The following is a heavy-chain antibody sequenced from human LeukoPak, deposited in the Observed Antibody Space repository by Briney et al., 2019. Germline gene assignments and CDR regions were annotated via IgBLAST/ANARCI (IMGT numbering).Heavy chain of an antibody. CDR2: INHSGST. CDR3: ASVYGYLVY. J-gene: IGHJ4*02. Sequence: SETLSLTCAVYGGSFSGYYWSWIRQPPGKGLEWIGEINHSGSTNYNPSLKSRVTISVDTSKNQFSLKLSSVTAADTAVYYCASVYGYLVYWGQGTLVTVSS. V-gene: IGHV4-34*01. CDR1: GGSFSGYY. D-gene: IGHD3-10*01.